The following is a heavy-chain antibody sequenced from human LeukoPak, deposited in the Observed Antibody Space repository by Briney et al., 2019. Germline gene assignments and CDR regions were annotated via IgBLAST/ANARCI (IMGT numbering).Heavy chain of an antibody. D-gene: IGHD3-16*01. J-gene: IGHJ3*02. CDR2: IYTSGST. Sequence: PSETLSLTCTVSGGSVSSYYWSWIRQPAGKGLEWIGRIYTSGSTNYKPPLKSRVTMSVDTSKNQFSLKLSSVTAADTAMYYCTRDRTYGYEGLDAFDIWGQGTMVTVSS. CDR1: GGSVSSYY. V-gene: IGHV4-4*07. CDR3: TRDRTYGYEGLDAFDI.